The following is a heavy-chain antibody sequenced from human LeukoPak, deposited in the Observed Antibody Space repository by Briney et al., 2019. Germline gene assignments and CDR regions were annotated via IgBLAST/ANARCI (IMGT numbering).Heavy chain of an antibody. CDR2: IYDGGGA. CDR1: GFTVGSKY. CDR3: ARLATSTGSYVDY. V-gene: IGHV3-53*01. J-gene: IGHJ4*02. D-gene: IGHD1-26*01. Sequence: GGSLRLSCAACGFTVGSKYMCWVRQAPGKGLEWLSVIYDGGGANYADSVKARFTISRDNSKNTLYLQMDSLRAEDTAVYYCARLATSTGSYVDYWGQGTLVTVSS.